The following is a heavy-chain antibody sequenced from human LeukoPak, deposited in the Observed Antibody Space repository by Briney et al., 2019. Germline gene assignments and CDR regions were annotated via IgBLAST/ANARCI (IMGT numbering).Heavy chain of an antibody. CDR2: ISYDGSNK. CDR3: AGGKVVVAASFDY. J-gene: IGHJ4*02. D-gene: IGHD2-15*01. CDR1: GFIFSSYA. Sequence: PGRSLRLSCAASGFIFSSYAMHWVRQAPGKGLEWVAVISYDGSNKYYADSVKGRFTISRDNSKNTLYLQMNSLRAEDTAVYYCAGGKVVVAASFDYWGQGTLVTVSS. V-gene: IGHV3-30-3*01.